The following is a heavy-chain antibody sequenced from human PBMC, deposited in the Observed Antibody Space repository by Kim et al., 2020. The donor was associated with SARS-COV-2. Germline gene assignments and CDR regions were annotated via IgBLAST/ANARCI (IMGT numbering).Heavy chain of an antibody. CDR1: GFTFDDYA. J-gene: IGHJ5*02. Sequence: GGSLRLSCAASGFTFDDYAMHWVRQAPGKGLEWVSGISWNSGSIGYADSVKGRFTISRDNAKNSLYLQMNSLRAEDTALYYCARGRGDYVGGWFDPWGQGTLVTVSS. V-gene: IGHV3-9*01. CDR3: ARGRGDYVGGWFDP. D-gene: IGHD4-17*01. CDR2: ISWNSGSI.